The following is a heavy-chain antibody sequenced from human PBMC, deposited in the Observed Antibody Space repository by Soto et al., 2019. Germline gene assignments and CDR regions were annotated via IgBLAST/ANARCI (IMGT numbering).Heavy chain of an antibody. CDR3: ASLARGYYYYYMDV. V-gene: IGHV4-39*01. J-gene: IGHJ6*03. D-gene: IGHD3-10*01. Sequence: QLQLQESGPGLVKPSETLSLTCTVSGGSISSSSYYWGWIRQPPGKGLEWIGSIYYSGSTYYNPSLKSRVTISVDTSKNQFSLKLSSVTAADTAVYYCASLARGYYYYYMDVWGKGTTVTVSS. CDR2: IYYSGST. CDR1: GGSISSSSYY.